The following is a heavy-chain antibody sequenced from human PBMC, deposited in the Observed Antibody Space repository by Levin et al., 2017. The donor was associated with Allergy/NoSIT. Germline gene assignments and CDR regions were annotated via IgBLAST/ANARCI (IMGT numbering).Heavy chain of an antibody. CDR3: AREVAAAGSRWGYYYYYMDV. CDR1: GGSFSGYY. D-gene: IGHD6-13*01. J-gene: IGHJ6*03. Sequence: SETLSLTCAVYGGSFSGYYWSWIRQPPGKGLEWIGEINHSGSTHYNPSLKSRVTISVDTSKNQFSLKLSSVTAADTAVYYCAREVAAAGSRWGYYYYYMDVWGKGTTVTVSS. CDR2: INHSGST. V-gene: IGHV4-34*01.